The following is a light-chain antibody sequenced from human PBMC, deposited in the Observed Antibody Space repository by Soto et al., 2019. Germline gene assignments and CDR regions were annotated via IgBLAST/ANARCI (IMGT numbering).Light chain of an antibody. Sequence: EIVMTQSPATLSVSPGERATLSCRASQSVSSNLAWYQQKPGQAPRLLIYGASTRATGIPARFSGSGSGTEFTRTISSLPSEDFAVYYCQQYNKWPLTFGGGTKVELK. CDR2: GAS. CDR3: QQYNKWPLT. V-gene: IGKV3D-15*01. CDR1: QSVSSN. J-gene: IGKJ4*01.